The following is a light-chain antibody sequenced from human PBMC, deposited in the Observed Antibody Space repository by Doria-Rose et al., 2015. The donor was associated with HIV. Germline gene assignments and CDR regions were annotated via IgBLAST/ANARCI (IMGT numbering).Light chain of an antibody. CDR3: HQYGTSWT. CDR2: DGS. J-gene: IGKJ1*01. V-gene: IGKV3-20*01. Sequence: DIVMTQSSGTLSLSPGERATLSCRASQSFSCTYLAWYQQKPGQAPSLLIYDGSTRATGIPDRFSASGSGTDFTLTINRLEPEDFALYYCHQYGTSWTFGQGTKVEI. CDR1: QSFSCTY.